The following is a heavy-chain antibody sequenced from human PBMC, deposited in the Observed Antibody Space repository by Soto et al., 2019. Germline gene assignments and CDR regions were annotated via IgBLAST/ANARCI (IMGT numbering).Heavy chain of an antibody. CDR3: AKVRVPGYCSGGSCYSFDY. CDR2: ISGSGGST. V-gene: IGHV3-23*01. CDR1: GFTFSSYA. Sequence: RGSLRLSCAASGFTFSSYAMSWVRQAPGKGLEWVSAISGSGGSTYYADSVKGRFTISRDNSKNTLYLQMNSLRAEDTAVYYCAKVRVPGYCSGGSCYSFDYWGQGTLVTVSS. J-gene: IGHJ4*02. D-gene: IGHD2-15*01.